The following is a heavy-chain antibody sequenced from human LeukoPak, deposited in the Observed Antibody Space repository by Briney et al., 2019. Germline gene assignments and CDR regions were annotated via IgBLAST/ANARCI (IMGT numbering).Heavy chain of an antibody. D-gene: IGHD1-14*01. J-gene: IGHJ3*01. CDR3: ARSNPNRNALDL. Sequence: GGSLRLSCAASGFNLNSYLMSWVRQAPGRGLEWVANIKKDGSEENYLDSVKGRFTVSRDNAKNSLYLQMNSLRGEDTAIYYCARSNPNRNALDLWGQGTMVPISS. V-gene: IGHV3-7*01. CDR1: GFNLNSYL. CDR2: IKKDGSEE.